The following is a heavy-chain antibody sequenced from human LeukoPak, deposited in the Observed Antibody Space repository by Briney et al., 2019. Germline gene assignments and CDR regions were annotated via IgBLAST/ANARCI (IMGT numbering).Heavy chain of an antibody. CDR2: TYYRSKWYN. CDR1: GDSVSSNSAA. J-gene: IGHJ5*02. D-gene: IGHD6-13*01. CDR3: AGGQQLENWFDP. Sequence: SRTLSLTCAISGDSVSSNSAAWNWIRQSPSSGLEWLGRTYYRSKWYNDYAVSVKSRITINPDTSKNQFSLQLNSVTPEDTAVYYCAGGQQLENWFDPWGQGTLVTVSS. V-gene: IGHV6-1*01.